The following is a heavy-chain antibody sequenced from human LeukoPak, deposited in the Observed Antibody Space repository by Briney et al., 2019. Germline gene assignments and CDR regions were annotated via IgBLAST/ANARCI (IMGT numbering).Heavy chain of an antibody. Sequence: SETLSLTCTVSGGSNSSGGYYWSWIRQHPGKGLEWLGYIYYSGSTYYNPSLKSRVTISVDTSKNQFSLKLSSVTAADTAVYYCAREGGQLAAMDGWGKGTTVTVSS. D-gene: IGHD6-6*01. CDR2: IYYSGST. CDR3: AREGGQLAAMDG. V-gene: IGHV4-31*03. J-gene: IGHJ6*04. CDR1: GGSNSSGGYY.